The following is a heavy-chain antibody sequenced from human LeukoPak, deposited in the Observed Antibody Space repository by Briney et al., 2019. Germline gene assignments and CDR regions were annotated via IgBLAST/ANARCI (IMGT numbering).Heavy chain of an antibody. J-gene: IGHJ2*01. V-gene: IGHV4-59*01. CDR1: GGPISGYY. CDR2: ISYSGST. Sequence: SETLSLTCTVSGGPISGYYWTWIRQPPGKGLEWIGYISYSGSTNYNPSLKSRVTISVDTSTNQFSLKLSSVTAADTAVYYCARRIPMIRAYWYFDLWGRGTLVTVSS. CDR3: ARRIPMIRAYWYFDL. D-gene: IGHD3-22*01.